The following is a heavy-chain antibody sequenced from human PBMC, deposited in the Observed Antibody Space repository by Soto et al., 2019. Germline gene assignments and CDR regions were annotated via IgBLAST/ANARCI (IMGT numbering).Heavy chain of an antibody. CDR1: GGSIRSGEHY. Sequence: QVQLQESGPGLVKPSQTLSLTCTVSGGSIRSGEHYWSWIRQPPGKGLEWIGYIFYSGSTHYNPSLKSRLSLSVDARKNQFSLKLSSVTAADTAMYSCARWDGRWFDPWGQGTLVTVSS. D-gene: IGHD1-26*01. V-gene: IGHV4-30-4*01. CDR2: IFYSGST. J-gene: IGHJ5*02. CDR3: ARWDGRWFDP.